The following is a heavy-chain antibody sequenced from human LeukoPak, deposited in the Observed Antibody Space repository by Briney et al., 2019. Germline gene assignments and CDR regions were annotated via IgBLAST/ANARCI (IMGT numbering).Heavy chain of an antibody. Sequence: SQTLSLTCAICGDIVSSDRAACDWIRQSPSRGLEWLGTTYYRSKWYIDYAVSVKSRMTINPDTSKNQFSLKLMSMAPMDTAVYYCTKGVFQGGFDYWGQGTLVTVSS. D-gene: IGHD3-16*01. V-gene: IGHV6-1*01. CDR2: TYYRSKWYI. CDR3: TKGVFQGGFDY. J-gene: IGHJ4*02. CDR1: GDIVSSDRAA.